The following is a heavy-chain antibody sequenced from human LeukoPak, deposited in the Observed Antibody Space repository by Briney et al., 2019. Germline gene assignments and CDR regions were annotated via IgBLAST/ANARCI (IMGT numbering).Heavy chain of an antibody. CDR3: AKGETSSSWPVWYYYMDV. J-gene: IGHJ6*03. D-gene: IGHD6-13*01. CDR2: ISSSSSYI. V-gene: IGHV3-21*04. Sequence: PGGSLRLSCAASGFTFSSYSMNWVRQAPGKGLEWVSSISSSSSYIYYADSVKGRFTISRDNSKNTLYLQMNSLRAEDTAVYYCAKGETSSSWPVWYYYMDVWGKGTTVTVSS. CDR1: GFTFSSYS.